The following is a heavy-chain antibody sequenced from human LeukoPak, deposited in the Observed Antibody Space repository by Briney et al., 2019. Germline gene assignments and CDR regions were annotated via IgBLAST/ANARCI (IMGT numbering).Heavy chain of an antibody. Sequence: SEILSLTCTVSGGSISNYYWSWIRQPPGKGLEWIGYIYYSGSTNYNPSLKSRVTISVDTSKNQFSLKLSSVTAADTAVYYCARGDYDFWSGYPYYFDYWGQGTLVTVSS. D-gene: IGHD3-3*01. CDR1: GGSISNYY. CDR2: IYYSGST. J-gene: IGHJ4*02. CDR3: ARGDYDFWSGYPYYFDY. V-gene: IGHV4-59*01.